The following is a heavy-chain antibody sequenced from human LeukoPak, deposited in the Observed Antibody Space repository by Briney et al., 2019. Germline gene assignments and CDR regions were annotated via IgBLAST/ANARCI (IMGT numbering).Heavy chain of an antibody. V-gene: IGHV4-39*07. CDR2: IYYSGST. D-gene: IGHD4-17*01. CDR1: GGSISSSSYY. J-gene: IGHJ4*02. CDR3: ARDYGDYDGRGYFDY. Sequence: PSETLSLTCTVSGGSISSSSYYWGWIRQPPGKGLEWIGSIYYSGSTYYNPSLKSRVTISVDTSKNQFSLKLSSVTAADTAVYYCARDYGDYDGRGYFDYWGQGTLVTVSS.